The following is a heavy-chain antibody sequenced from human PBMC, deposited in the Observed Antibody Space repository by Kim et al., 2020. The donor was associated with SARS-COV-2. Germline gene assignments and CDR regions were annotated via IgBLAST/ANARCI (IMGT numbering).Heavy chain of an antibody. J-gene: IGHJ5*02. CDR2: INHSGST. D-gene: IGHD2-21*02. CDR3: AGAHRHIVVVTAFYWFDP. CDR1: GGSFSGYY. V-gene: IGHV4-34*01. Sequence: SETLSLTCAVYGGSFSGYYWSWSRQHPGRGLEWMGEINHSGSTNYNPSLKSRVTISVDTSKNQFSLKLSSVTAADTAVYYCAGAHRHIVVVTAFYWFDP.